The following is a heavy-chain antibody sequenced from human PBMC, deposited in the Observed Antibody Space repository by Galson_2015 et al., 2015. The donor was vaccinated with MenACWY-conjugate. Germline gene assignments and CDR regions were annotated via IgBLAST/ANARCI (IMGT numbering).Heavy chain of an antibody. V-gene: IGHV3-23*01. D-gene: IGHD5-18*01. CDR3: ARVPGYSYGYYDW. Sequence: SLRLSCAASGFTFGDYAMSWVRQAPGKGLEWVSGLTANGGRTYYADSVKGRFTISRDNAKNSLYLQMNTLRDEDTAVYYCARVPGYSYGYYDWWGQGTLVTVSS. J-gene: IGHJ4*02. CDR1: GFTFGDYA. CDR2: LTANGGRT.